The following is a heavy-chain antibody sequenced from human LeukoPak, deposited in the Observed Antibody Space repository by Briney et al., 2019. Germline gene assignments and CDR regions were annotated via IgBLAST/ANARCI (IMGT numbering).Heavy chain of an antibody. CDR2: INRDGSST. CDR3: ARAAENYGGRFDS. J-gene: IGHJ4*02. D-gene: IGHD3-16*01. CDR1: GIIFSNYW. Sequence: GGSLRLSCAASGIIFSNYWMHWVRQAPGKGLVWVSRINRDGSSTSYADSVKGRFTISRDNAKNSLYLQMNSLRAEDTAVYYCARAAENYGGRFDSWGQGTLVTVSS. V-gene: IGHV3-74*01.